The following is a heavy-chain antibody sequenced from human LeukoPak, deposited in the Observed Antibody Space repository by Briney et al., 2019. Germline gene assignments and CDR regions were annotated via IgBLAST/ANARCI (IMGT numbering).Heavy chain of an antibody. Sequence: GGSLRLSCAAYGSTFDDYGMSWVRQAPGKGLEWVSGINWNGGSTGYADSVKGRFTISRDNAKNSLYLQMNSLRAEDTALYHCARGSGSSSWYAAFDYWGQGTLVTVSS. CDR1: GSTFDDYG. CDR3: ARGSGSSSWYAAFDY. D-gene: IGHD6-13*01. V-gene: IGHV3-20*01. CDR2: INWNGGST. J-gene: IGHJ4*02.